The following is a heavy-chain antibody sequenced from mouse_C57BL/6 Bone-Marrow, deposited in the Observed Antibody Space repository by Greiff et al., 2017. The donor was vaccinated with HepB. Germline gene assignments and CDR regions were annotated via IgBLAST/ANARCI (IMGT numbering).Heavy chain of an antibody. CDR1: GFTFSSYG. V-gene: IGHV5-6*03. Sequence: EVKLMESGGGLVKPGGSLKLSCAASGFTFSSYGMSWVSQTPDKRLEWVATISSGGSYTYYPDSVKGRFTISRDNAKNTLYLQMSSLKSEDTAMYYGAKGNCHWYFDVWGTGTTVTVSS. CDR2: ISSGGSYT. D-gene: IGHD4-1*01. J-gene: IGHJ1*03. CDR3: AKGNCHWYFDV.